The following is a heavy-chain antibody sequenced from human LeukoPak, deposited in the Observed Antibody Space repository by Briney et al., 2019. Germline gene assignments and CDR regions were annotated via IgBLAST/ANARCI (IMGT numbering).Heavy chain of an antibody. CDR1: GFTFSDYY. CDR2: ISGNSGYT. CDR3: ATTNDIGNYYFDF. J-gene: IGHJ4*02. V-gene: IGHV3-11*06. Sequence: GGSLRLSCAASGFTFSDYYMSWIRQAPGKGLEWVSYISGNSGYTNYADSVKGRFTISRDNAKNSLFLHMNSLRPEDTALYCCATTNDIGNYYFDFWGQGSLVTVSS. D-gene: IGHD4-23*01.